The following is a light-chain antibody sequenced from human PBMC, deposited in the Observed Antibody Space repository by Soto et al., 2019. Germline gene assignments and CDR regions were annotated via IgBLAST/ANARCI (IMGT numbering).Light chain of an antibody. CDR1: QSVLYSSNNKNY. J-gene: IGKJ1*01. V-gene: IGKV4-1*01. Sequence: DIVMTQSPDSLAVSLGERATINCKSSQSVLYSSNNKNYLAWYQQKPGQPPKLLIYWASTRESGVPDRFSGRGSVTDFTLTISSLQAEDVAVYYCQQYYSSPLTFGQGTNVEIK. CDR2: WAS. CDR3: QQYYSSPLT.